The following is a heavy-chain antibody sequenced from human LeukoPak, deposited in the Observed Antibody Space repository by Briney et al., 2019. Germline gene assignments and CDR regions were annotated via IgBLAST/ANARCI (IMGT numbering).Heavy chain of an antibody. Sequence: GGSLRLSCAASGFTFSSYSMNWVRQAPGKGLEGVAVISYDGSNKYYADSVKGRFTISRDNSKNTLYLQMNSLRAEDTAVYYCARDELHYYGSGSPDYWGQGTLVTVSS. D-gene: IGHD3-10*01. CDR3: ARDELHYYGSGSPDY. J-gene: IGHJ4*02. V-gene: IGHV3-30*03. CDR2: ISYDGSNK. CDR1: GFTFSSYS.